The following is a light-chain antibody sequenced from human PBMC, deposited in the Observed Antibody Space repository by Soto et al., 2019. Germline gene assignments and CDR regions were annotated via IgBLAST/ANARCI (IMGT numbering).Light chain of an antibody. Sequence: DIHMTQSPSTLSGSVGDRVTITCRASQTISSWLAWYQQKPGKAPKLLIYEASSLQSGVPSRFSGSGSGTEFNLSISRLQPDDFATYYCQQYNSYTWTFGQGTKVDIK. CDR1: QTISSW. CDR3: QQYNSYTWT. J-gene: IGKJ1*01. V-gene: IGKV1-5*03. CDR2: EAS.